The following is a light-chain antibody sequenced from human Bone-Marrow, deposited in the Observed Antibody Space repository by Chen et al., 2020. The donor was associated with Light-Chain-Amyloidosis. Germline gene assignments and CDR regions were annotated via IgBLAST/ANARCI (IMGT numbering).Light chain of an antibody. CDR3: QSADSSGTYEVI. Sequence: SYALPQPPWLSVSPGQTSRIPCSGDDLPTKYAYWYQQKPGQAPVLVIHRDTERPSGISERFSGSSSGTTATLTISGVQAEDEADYHCQSADSSGTYEVIFGGGTKLTVL. CDR1: DLPTKY. J-gene: IGLJ2*01. V-gene: IGLV3-25*03. CDR2: RDT.